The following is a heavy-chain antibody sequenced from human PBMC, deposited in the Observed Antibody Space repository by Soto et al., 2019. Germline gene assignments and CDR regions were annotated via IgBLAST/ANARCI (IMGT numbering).Heavy chain of an antibody. J-gene: IGHJ4*02. D-gene: IGHD2-21*02. CDR2: ISGSGGST. CDR3: AKALAGIVVVTAADY. V-gene: IGHV3-23*01. Sequence: GVSLRLSCATSGFGISDSYMSRVRQAPGKGLEWVSAISGSGGSTYYADSVKGRFTISRDNSKNTLYLQMNSLRAEDTAVYYCAKALAGIVVVTAADYWGQGTLVTVSS. CDR1: GFGISDSY.